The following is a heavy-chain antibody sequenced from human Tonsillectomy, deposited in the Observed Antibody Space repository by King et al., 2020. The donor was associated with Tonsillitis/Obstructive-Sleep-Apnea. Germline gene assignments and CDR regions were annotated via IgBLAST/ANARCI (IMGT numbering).Heavy chain of an antibody. CDR1: GFTFSSYA. J-gene: IGHJ3*02. CDR3: AKGPFGYYDSSGYYPGGAFDI. V-gene: IGHV3-23*04. Sequence: QLVQSGGGLVQPGGSLTLSCAASGFTFSSYAMSWVRQAPGKGLEWVSAISGSGGSTYYADSVKGRFTISRDNSKNTLYLQMISLRAEDTAVYYCAKGPFGYYDSSGYYPGGAFDIWGQGTMVTVSS. CDR2: ISGSGGST. D-gene: IGHD3-22*01.